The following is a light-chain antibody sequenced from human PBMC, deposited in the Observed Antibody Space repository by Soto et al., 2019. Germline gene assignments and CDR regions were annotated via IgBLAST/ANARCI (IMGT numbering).Light chain of an antibody. V-gene: IGKV3-15*01. CDR1: QSVRSN. CDR2: GAS. CDR3: QQYNNWPPWT. Sequence: EIVMTQSPATLSVSPGERATLFCRASQSVRSNFLAWYQQKPGQAPRLLIYGASTRATGVPARFSGSGSGTEFTLTISSLQSEDFAVYYCQQYNNWPPWTFGQGTKVEIK. J-gene: IGKJ1*01.